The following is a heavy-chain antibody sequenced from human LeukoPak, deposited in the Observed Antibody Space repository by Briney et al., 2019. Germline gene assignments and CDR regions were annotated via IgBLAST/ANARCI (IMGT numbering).Heavy chain of an antibody. D-gene: IGHD3-10*01. Sequence: GRSLRLSCAASGFTFDDYAMHWVRQAPGKGLEWVSGISWNSGSIGYADSVKGRFTISRDNAKNSLYLQMNSLRAEDTALYYCAKDLTYGSGSTAFDYWGQGNLVTVSS. V-gene: IGHV3-9*01. J-gene: IGHJ4*02. CDR1: GFTFDDYA. CDR2: ISWNSGSI. CDR3: AKDLTYGSGSTAFDY.